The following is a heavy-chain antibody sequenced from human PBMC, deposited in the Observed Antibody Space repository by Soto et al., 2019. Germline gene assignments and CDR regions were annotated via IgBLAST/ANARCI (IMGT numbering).Heavy chain of an antibody. J-gene: IGHJ6*02. CDR2: IDPSDSYT. Sequence: GESLKISCKGSGYSSTSYWISWVRQMPGKGLEWMGRIDPSDSYTNYSPSFQGHVIISADKSISTAYLQWSSLKASDTAMYYCARQPVCSGGNCFYTHTHLGLVGSYYYYGMDVWGQGTTVTVSS. CDR3: ARQPVCSGGNCFYTHTHLGLVGSYYYYGMDV. V-gene: IGHV5-10-1*01. D-gene: IGHD2-15*01. CDR1: GYSSTSYW.